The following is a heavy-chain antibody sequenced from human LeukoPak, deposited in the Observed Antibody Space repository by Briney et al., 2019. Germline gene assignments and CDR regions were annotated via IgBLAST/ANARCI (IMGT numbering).Heavy chain of an antibody. CDR1: GFTFSSYW. CDR2: IKQDGSEK. J-gene: IGHJ5*02. D-gene: IGHD6-13*01. CDR3: ARDREAARSFRNNWFDP. V-gene: IGHV3-7*01. Sequence: GGSLRLSCAASGFTFSSYWMNWVRQAPGKGLEWVANIKQDGSEKYYVDSVKGRFTISRDNAENSLYLQMNSLRAEDTAVYYCARDREAARSFRNNWFDPWGQGTLVTVSS.